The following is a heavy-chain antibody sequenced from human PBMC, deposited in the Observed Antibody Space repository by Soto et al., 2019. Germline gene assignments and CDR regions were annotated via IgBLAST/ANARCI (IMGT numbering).Heavy chain of an antibody. Sequence: QVQLEQSGPGLVKPSQTLTLTCNISGGSITSTNHYWSWIRQSPREGLEWIGYIYDSGITHYNPSFKGPVTILGATPQSQFSLIMHSVTVADSAVYYCAREVSGTGAFDYWGRGTLVTVSS. CDR2: IYDSGIT. CDR3: AREVSGTGAFDY. V-gene: IGHV4-31*02. CDR1: GGSITSTNHY. J-gene: IGHJ4*02. D-gene: IGHD2-8*02.